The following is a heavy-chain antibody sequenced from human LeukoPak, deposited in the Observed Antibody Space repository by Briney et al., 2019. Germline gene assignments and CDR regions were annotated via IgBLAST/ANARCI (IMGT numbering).Heavy chain of an antibody. J-gene: IGHJ4*02. D-gene: IGHD1-26*01. CDR1: GFTFSSYR. CDR3: AKAYSGSYYLDDY. Sequence: GSLRLSCAASGFTFSSYRVHWVRQAPGKGLVWVSHINSDGSSTSYADSVKGRFTISRDNAKNTLYLQMNSLRAEDTAVYYCAKAYSGSYYLDDYWGQGTLVTVSS. V-gene: IGHV3-74*01. CDR2: INSDGSST.